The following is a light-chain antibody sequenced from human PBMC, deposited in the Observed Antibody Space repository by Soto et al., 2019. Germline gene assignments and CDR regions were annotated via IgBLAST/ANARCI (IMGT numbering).Light chain of an antibody. J-gene: IGKJ1*01. CDR1: QTISSW. Sequence: HMTQSPSTLSGSVGDRVTITCRASQTISSWLAWYQQKPGKAPKLLIYKASTLKSGVPSRFSGSGSGTEFTLTISSLQPDDFATYYCQHYNSYSEAFGQGTKVDIX. V-gene: IGKV1-5*03. CDR2: KAS. CDR3: QHYNSYSEA.